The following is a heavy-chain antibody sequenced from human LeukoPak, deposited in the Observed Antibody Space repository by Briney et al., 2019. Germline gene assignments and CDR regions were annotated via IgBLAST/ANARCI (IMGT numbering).Heavy chain of an antibody. CDR2: ITYDGYYK. J-gene: IGHJ4*02. CDR3: ARDLSPVVRASPMGY. D-gene: IGHD3-10*01. V-gene: IGHV3-30*03. Sequence: PDGSLTLSCAASGFTFTNYGMHWVRQAPGKGLEWVALITYDGYYKYYSDSVKGRFTISSDTSKNTLYLQMNSLRAEDTAVYYCARDLSPVVRASPMGYWGQGSPVPVSS. CDR1: GFTFTNYG.